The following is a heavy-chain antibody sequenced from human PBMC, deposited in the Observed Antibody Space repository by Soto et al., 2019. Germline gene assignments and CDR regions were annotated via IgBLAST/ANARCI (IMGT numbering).Heavy chain of an antibody. V-gene: IGHV3-23*01. J-gene: IGHJ4*02. CDR1: GFTFSRHA. CDR3: AKGYGDSDS. Sequence: EVQLLESGGGLVQPGGSLRLSCTTSGFTFSRHAMTWVRQAPGRGLQWVSSISNSDDSTYYAASVKGRFTISRDMSRSTLYLQMDSLRADDTAVYYCAKGYGDSDSWGQGTQVTVSS. CDR2: ISNSDDST. D-gene: IGHD4-17*01.